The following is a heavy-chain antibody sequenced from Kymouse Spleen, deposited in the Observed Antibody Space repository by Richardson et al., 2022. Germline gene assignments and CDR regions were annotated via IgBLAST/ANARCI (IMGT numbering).Heavy chain of an antibody. Sequence: QVQLVESGGGVVQPGRSLRLSCAASGFTFSSYGMHWVRQAPGKGLEWVAVISYDGSNKYYADSVKGRFTISRDNSKNTLYLQMNSLRAEDTAVYYCAKAGLDDYWGQGTLVTVSS. D-gene: IGHD3-3*01. CDR1: GFTFSSYG. CDR3: AKAGLDDY. J-gene: IGHJ4*02. V-gene: IGHV3-30*18. CDR2: ISYDGSNK.